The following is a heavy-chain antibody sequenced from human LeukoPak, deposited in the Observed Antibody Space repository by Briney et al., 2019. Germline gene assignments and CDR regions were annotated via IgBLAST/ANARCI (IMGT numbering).Heavy chain of an antibody. CDR1: GGSITSYY. CDR3: AGEGDYYDDTGYYYGGEDY. J-gene: IGHJ4*02. V-gene: IGHV4-4*07. D-gene: IGHD3-22*01. Sequence: SETLSLTCTVSGGSITSYYWSWIRQPAGKGLEWIGRIYTRGSTEYSPSLKRRVTLSVDPSKNQFSLRLSSVTAADTAAYYCAGEGDYYDDTGYYYGGEDYWGQGSLVTVSS. CDR2: IYTRGST.